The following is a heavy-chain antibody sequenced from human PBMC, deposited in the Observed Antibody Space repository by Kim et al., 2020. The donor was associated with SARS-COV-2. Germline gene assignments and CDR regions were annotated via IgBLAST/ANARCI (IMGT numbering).Heavy chain of an antibody. D-gene: IGHD4-17*01. J-gene: IGHJ4*02. Sequence: DSVKRRFTISRDNAKNSLYLQMNSLRAEDTAVYYCARDLTTVTTPNYFDYWGQGTLVTVSS. V-gene: IGHV3-21*01. CDR3: ARDLTTVTTPNYFDY.